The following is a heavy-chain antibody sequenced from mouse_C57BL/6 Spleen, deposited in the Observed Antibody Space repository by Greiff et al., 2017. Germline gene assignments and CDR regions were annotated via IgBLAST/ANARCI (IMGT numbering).Heavy chain of an antibody. J-gene: IGHJ3*01. Sequence: QVQLQQPGAELVKPGASVKLSCKASGYTFTSYWMHWVKQRPGRGREWIGRIDPNRGGTKYNEKFKSKATLTVDKPSSTAYMQLSSLTSEDSAVCYCARGDDYVSFAYWGQGTLVTVSA. CDR2: IDPNRGGT. CDR1: GYTFTSYW. CDR3: ARGDDYVSFAY. D-gene: IGHD2-4*01. V-gene: IGHV1-72*01.